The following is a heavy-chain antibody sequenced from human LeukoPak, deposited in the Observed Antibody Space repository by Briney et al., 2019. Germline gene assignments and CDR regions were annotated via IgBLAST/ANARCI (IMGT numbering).Heavy chain of an antibody. V-gene: IGHV3-53*01. Sequence: GGSLRLSCAASKFTVSSNYMSWVRQAPRKGLEWVSVIYSGGSTYYADSVKGRFTISRDNSKNTLYLQMNSLRADDTAVYYCARGQAVATIPFDYWGQGTLVTVSS. J-gene: IGHJ4*02. CDR3: ARGQAVATIPFDY. CDR1: KFTVSSNY. D-gene: IGHD5-24*01. CDR2: IYSGGST.